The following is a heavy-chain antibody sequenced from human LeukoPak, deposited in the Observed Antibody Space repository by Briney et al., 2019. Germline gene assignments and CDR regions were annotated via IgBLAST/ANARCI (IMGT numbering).Heavy chain of an antibody. D-gene: IGHD5-18*01. CDR1: GYTFTSYG. Sequence: ASVKVSCKASGYTFTSYGISWVRQAPGQGLEWMGWINPNSGGTNYAQKFQGRVTMTRDTSISTAYMELSRLRSDDTAVYYCARELMVTLDYWGQGTLVTVSS. CDR3: ARELMVTLDY. J-gene: IGHJ4*02. V-gene: IGHV1-2*02. CDR2: INPNSGGT.